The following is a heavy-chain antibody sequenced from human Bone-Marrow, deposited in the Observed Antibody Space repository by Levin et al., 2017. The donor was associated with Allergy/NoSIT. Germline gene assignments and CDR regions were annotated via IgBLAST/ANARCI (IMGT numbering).Heavy chain of an antibody. CDR1: GYSFTSYW. D-gene: IGHD5-18*01. Sequence: PGESLKISCKGSGYSFTSYWIGWVRQMPGKGLEWMGIIFPGDSDTIYNPSFQGQVTFSADKSISTAYLQWSDLKASDTAMFYCARQSPYSYGPFIDYWGQGTLVTVSS. J-gene: IGHJ4*02. V-gene: IGHV5-51*01. CDR3: ARQSPYSYGPFIDY. CDR2: IFPGDSDT.